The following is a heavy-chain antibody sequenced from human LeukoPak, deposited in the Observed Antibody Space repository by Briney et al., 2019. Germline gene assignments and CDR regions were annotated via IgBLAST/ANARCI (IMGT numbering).Heavy chain of an antibody. D-gene: IGHD3-22*01. CDR3: ARAPHFFDTSGSRYYFDY. J-gene: IGHJ4*02. Sequence: SETLSLTCTVSGGSISNYFWSWIRQPPGKGLECIGYIYYSDSTNYNPSLKSRVTVSVDTSKNQFSLNLSSVTAADTAVYYCARAPHFFDTSGSRYYFDYWGQGALVTVSS. CDR1: GGSISNYF. V-gene: IGHV4-59*12. CDR2: IYYSDST.